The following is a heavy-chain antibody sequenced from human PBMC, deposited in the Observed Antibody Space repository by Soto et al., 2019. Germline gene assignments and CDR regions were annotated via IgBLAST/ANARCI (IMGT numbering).Heavy chain of an antibody. CDR3: ARDPGSIAVAGTI. J-gene: IGHJ4*02. V-gene: IGHV3-53*01. Sequence: EVQLVESGGGLIQPGGSLGVACAASGFSVSSNYMSWVRQAPGKGLEWVSVIYTGGSTHYADSVEGRFTISRDISKNTLYLQMNSLRAEDTAVYYCARDPGSIAVAGTIWGQGTLVTVSS. CDR2: IYTGGST. D-gene: IGHD6-19*01. CDR1: GFSVSSNY.